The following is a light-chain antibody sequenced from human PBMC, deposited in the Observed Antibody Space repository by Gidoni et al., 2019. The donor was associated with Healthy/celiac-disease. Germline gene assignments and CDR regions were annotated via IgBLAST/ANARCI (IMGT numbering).Light chain of an antibody. J-gene: IGKJ5*01. CDR3: QQFNSYPIT. Sequence: AIQLTQSPSSLSAAVGDRVTITCRASQGISSALAWYQQKPGKAPKLLIYDASSLESGVPSRFSGSGSGTDFTLTISSLQPEDFATYYCQQFNSYPITFGQGTRLEIK. CDR2: DAS. V-gene: IGKV1-13*02. CDR1: QGISSA.